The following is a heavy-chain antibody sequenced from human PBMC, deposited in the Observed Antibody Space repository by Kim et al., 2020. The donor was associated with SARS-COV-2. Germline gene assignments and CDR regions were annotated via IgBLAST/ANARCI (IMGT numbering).Heavy chain of an antibody. V-gene: IGHV3-21*01. CDR3: ARPPTGTRHDGFDI. CDR1: GFTFSSYS. Sequence: GGSLRLSCAASGFTFSSYSMNWVRQAPGKGLEWVSSISSSSSYIYYADSVKGRFTISRDNAKNTLFLQLNSLRAEDTAVYYCARPPTGTRHDGFDIWGQG. CDR2: ISSSSSYI. D-gene: IGHD2-8*01. J-gene: IGHJ3*02.